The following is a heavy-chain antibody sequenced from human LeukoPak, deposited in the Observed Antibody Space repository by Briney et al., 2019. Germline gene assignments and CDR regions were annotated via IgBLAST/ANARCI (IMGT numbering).Heavy chain of an antibody. J-gene: IGHJ4*02. CDR1: GVTFSGSA. Sequence: GGSLRLSCAASGVTFSGSAMHWVRQASGKGLEWVGRIRSKANSYATAYAASVKGRFTIARDDSKNTAYLQMNSLKTEDTAVYYCTRQFRSPFGYWGQGTLVTVSS. CDR3: TRQFRSPFGY. CDR2: IRSKANSYAT. D-gene: IGHD2-21*01. V-gene: IGHV3-73*01.